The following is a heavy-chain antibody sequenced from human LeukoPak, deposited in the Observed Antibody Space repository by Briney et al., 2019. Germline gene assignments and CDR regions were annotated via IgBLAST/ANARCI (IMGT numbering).Heavy chain of an antibody. V-gene: IGHV2-5*02. D-gene: IGHD3-10*01. CDR2: IYWDDDK. Sequence: SGPTLVNPTQTLTLTCTFSGFSLSTSGVGVGWIRQPPGKALEWPALIYWDDDKRYSPSLKSRLTITKDTSKNQVVLTMTNMDPVDTATYYCALAGSQTNAFDIWGQGTMVTVSS. J-gene: IGHJ3*02. CDR1: GFSLSTSGVG. CDR3: ALAGSQTNAFDI.